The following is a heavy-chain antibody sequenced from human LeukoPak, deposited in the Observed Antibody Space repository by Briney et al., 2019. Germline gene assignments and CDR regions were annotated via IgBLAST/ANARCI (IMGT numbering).Heavy chain of an antibody. Sequence: PGRSLRLSCAASGFTFNDYAMHWGRHAPGKGLGGGSGIGWNSHIIGYEDPVKGRFTISRDNARNSLSLQMNSLRAEDTAFYYCAKDRDSSGFAPYFDYWGQGILVTVSS. J-gene: IGHJ4*02. D-gene: IGHD3-22*01. V-gene: IGHV3-9*01. CDR3: AKDRDSSGFAPYFDY. CDR2: IGWNSHII. CDR1: GFTFNDYA.